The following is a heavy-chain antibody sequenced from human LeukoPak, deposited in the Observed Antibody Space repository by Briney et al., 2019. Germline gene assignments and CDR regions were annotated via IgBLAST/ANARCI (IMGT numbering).Heavy chain of an antibody. CDR3: ARDPSYSGSYYQH. CDR1: GFTFSSYA. J-gene: IGHJ1*01. D-gene: IGHD1-26*01. CDR2: ISYDGSNK. Sequence: GGSLRLSCAASGFTFSSYAMHWVRQAPGKGLEWVAVISYDGSNKYYADSVKGRFTISRDNSKNTLYLQMNSLRAEDTAVYYCARDPSYSGSYYQHWGQGTLVTVSS. V-gene: IGHV3-30-3*01.